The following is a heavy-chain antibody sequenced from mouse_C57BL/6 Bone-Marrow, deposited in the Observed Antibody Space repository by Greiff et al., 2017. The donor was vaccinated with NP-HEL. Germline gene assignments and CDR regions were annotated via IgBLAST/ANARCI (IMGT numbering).Heavy chain of an antibody. CDR2: IYPGDGDT. V-gene: IGHV1-82*01. CDR1: GYAFSSSW. J-gene: IGHJ3*01. CDR3: ARLRSSGYGFAY. Sequence: QVQLQQSGPELVKPGASVKISCKASGYAFSSSWMNWVKQRPGKGLEWIGRIYPGDGDTNYNGKFKGKATLTADKSSSTAYMQLSSLTSEDSAVYFCARLRSSGYGFAYWGQGTLVTVSA. D-gene: IGHD3-2*02.